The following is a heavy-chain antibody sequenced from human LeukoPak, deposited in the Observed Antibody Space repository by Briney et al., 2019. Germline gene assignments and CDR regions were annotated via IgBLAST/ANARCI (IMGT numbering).Heavy chain of an antibody. J-gene: IGHJ6*03. V-gene: IGHV1-8*03. CDR1: GFTFTSYD. CDR2: VNPKSGDT. Sequence: ASVKVSCKASGFTFTSYDINWVRQATGQGLEWMGRVNPKSGDTGYAQKFQGRVTITSNTSISTAHMELSSLRSEDTAVYYCARIGASYDFWAGFYRYYMDVWGKGTTVTVSS. D-gene: IGHD3-3*01. CDR3: ARIGASYDFWAGFYRYYMDV.